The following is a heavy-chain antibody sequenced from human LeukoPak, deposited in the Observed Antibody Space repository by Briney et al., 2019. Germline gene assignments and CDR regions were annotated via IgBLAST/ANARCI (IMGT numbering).Heavy chain of an antibody. V-gene: IGHV5-51*01. Sequence: GESLQISCKGAGYIFASCWIGWVRQMPGKGLEGMGVIYPADSDTRYSPSFQGQVTISADKSTSTAYLQWSTLKASDTAIYYCARQSAAAQYTNWFDPWGQGTLVTVSS. CDR3: ARQSAAAQYTNWFDP. J-gene: IGHJ5*02. D-gene: IGHD2-2*01. CDR2: IYPADSDT. CDR1: GYIFASCW.